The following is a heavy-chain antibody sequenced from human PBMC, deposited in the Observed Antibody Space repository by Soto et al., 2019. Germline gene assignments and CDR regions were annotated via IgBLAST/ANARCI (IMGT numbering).Heavy chain of an antibody. Sequence: GGSLRLSCAASGFTFSSYGMHWVRQAPGKGLEWVAVIWYDGSNKYYADSVKGRLTISRDNSKNTLYLQMNSLRAEDTAVYYCARGGTVVAATPYYYYYYYMDVWGKGTTVTAP. D-gene: IGHD2-15*01. CDR3: ARGGTVVAATPYYYYYYYMDV. V-gene: IGHV3-33*01. CDR2: IWYDGSNK. J-gene: IGHJ6*03. CDR1: GFTFSSYG.